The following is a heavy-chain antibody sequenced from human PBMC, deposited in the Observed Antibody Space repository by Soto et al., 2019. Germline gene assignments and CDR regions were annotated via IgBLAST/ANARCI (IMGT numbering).Heavy chain of an antibody. Sequence: PSETLSLTCTVSGGSISSSSYYWGWIRQPPGKGLEWIGSIYYSGSTYYNPSLKSRVTISVDTSKNQFSLKLSSVTAADTAVYYCARQGAEGYYYYYYMDVWGKGTTVTVSS. CDR1: GGSISSSSYY. D-gene: IGHD6-19*01. CDR2: IYYSGST. CDR3: ARQGAEGYYYYYYMDV. V-gene: IGHV4-39*01. J-gene: IGHJ6*03.